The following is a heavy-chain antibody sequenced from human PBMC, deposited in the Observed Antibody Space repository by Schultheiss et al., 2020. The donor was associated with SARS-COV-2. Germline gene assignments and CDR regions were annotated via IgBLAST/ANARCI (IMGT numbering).Heavy chain of an antibody. CDR2: IYYSGST. CDR1: GGSISGSSYY. V-gene: IGHV4-61*05. J-gene: IGHJ4*02. Sequence: SETLSLTCTVSGGSISGSSYYWGWIRQPPGKGLEWIGYIYYSGSTNYNPSLKSRVTMSVDTSKNQFSLKLSSVTAADTAVYYCARAPSYSSGWLDYWGQGTLVTVSS. CDR3: ARAPSYSSGWLDY. D-gene: IGHD6-19*01.